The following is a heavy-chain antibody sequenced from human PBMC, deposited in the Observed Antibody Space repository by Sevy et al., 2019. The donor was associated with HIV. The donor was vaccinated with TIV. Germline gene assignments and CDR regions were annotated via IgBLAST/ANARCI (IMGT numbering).Heavy chain of an antibody. J-gene: IGHJ4*02. CDR3: AKAPSGYYNGSERFYFDY. CDR1: GFTFDDYA. Sequence: GGSLRLSCAASGFTFDDYAMHWVRQAPGKGLEWVSGISWNSGSIGYADSVKGRFTISRDNAKNSLYLQMNSLRAEDTALYYCAKAPSGYYNGSERFYFDYWGQGTLVTVSS. D-gene: IGHD3-10*01. CDR2: ISWNSGSI. V-gene: IGHV3-9*01.